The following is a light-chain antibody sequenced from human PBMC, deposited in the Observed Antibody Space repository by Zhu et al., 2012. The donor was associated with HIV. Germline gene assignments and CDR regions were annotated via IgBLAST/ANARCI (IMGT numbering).Light chain of an antibody. CDR2: GAS. Sequence: DIELTQSPGTLSLSPGESATLSCRASQSATYFLAWYQQKPGQAPRLLIYGASSRATGIPDRFSGSGSETDFTLTIARLEPEDFAVYYCQQYATSPRITFGQGTRLDIK. J-gene: IGKJ5*01. CDR1: QSATYF. CDR3: QQYATSPRIT. V-gene: IGKV3-20*01.